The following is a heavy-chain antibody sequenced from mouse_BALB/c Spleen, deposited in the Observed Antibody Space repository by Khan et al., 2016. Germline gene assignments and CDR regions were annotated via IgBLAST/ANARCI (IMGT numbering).Heavy chain of an antibody. V-gene: IGHV5-4*02. Sequence: ELVETGGGLVKPGGSLKLSCAASGFTFSDYYMYWVRQTPEKRLEWVATISDGGSYTYYPDSVKGRFTISRDNAKNNLYLQMSSLKSEDTAISYCATEGLRRGFAYWGQGTLVTVSA. CDR2: ISDGGSYT. J-gene: IGHJ3*01. CDR3: ATEGLRRGFAY. CDR1: GFTFSDYY. D-gene: IGHD2-4*01.